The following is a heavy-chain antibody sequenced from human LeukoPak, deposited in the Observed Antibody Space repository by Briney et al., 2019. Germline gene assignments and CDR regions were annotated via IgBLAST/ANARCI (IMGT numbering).Heavy chain of an antibody. Sequence: ASVKVSCKASGNTFTSYGISWVRQAPGQGLEWMGWISAYNGNTNYAQKLQGRVTMTTDTSTSTAYMELRSLRSDDTAVYYCARDGTYYDFWSGYLHNWFDPWGQGTLVTVSS. V-gene: IGHV1-18*01. D-gene: IGHD3-3*01. CDR1: GNTFTSYG. J-gene: IGHJ5*02. CDR2: ISAYNGNT. CDR3: ARDGTYYDFWSGYLHNWFDP.